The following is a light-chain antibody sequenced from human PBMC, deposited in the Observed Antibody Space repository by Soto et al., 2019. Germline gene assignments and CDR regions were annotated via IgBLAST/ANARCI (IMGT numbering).Light chain of an antibody. CDR2: GAS. V-gene: IGKV3-20*01. Sequence: EIVLTQSPGTLSLSPGERATLSCRASQSVSSSYLAWYQQKPGQAPRLLIYGASSRATGIPDRFSGSGSGTDFTLTISRLEPEDFAVYYCQQYDSSRTFGQGAKVDI. CDR3: QQYDSSRT. J-gene: IGKJ1*01. CDR1: QSVSSSY.